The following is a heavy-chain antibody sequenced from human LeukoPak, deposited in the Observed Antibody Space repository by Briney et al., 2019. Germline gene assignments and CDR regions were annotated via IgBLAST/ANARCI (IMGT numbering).Heavy chain of an antibody. V-gene: IGHV1-46*01. J-gene: IGHJ3*02. Sequence: ASVKVSCKASGYTFTSYYMHWVRQAPGQGLEWMGIINPSGGSTSYAQKFKGRVTMTRDTSTSTVYMELSSLRSEDTAVYYRAGSGYDYGDDAFDIWGQGTMVTVSS. CDR2: INPSGGST. D-gene: IGHD5-12*01. CDR1: GYTFTSYY. CDR3: AGSGYDYGDDAFDI.